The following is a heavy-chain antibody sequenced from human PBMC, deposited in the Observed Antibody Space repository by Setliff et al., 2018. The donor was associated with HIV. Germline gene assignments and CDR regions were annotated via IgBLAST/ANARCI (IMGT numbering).Heavy chain of an antibody. D-gene: IGHD6-6*01. CDR2: ISDGGGST. CDR1: GFTFSSYP. Sequence: RLSCAASGFTFSSYPMSWVRQSPGKGPEWVSAISDGGGSTYYAVSVKGRFTISRDNSKNTLYLQMNSLRVEDTAVYYCAKEPKLGGIAAPFDYWGQGTLVTVS. J-gene: IGHJ4*02. CDR3: AKEPKLGGIAAPFDY. V-gene: IGHV3-23*01.